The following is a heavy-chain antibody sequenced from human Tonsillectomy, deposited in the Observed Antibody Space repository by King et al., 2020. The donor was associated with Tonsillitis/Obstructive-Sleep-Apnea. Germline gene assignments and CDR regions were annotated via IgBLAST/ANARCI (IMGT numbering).Heavy chain of an antibody. CDR1: GYRFSTHW. J-gene: IGHJ4*02. V-gene: IGHV5-51*01. Sequence: QLVQSGAEVKKPGESLRISCKVSGYRFSTHWIAWVRQTSGKGLEWMGIIYPDDSDITYSPTFQGQVVISVDKSNSTAYLQWTSLKASDTAIYYCARPRYTGGPGPDFGYWGQGTLVTVSS. CDR3: ARPRYTGGPGPDFGY. D-gene: IGHD5-12*01. CDR2: IYPDDSDI.